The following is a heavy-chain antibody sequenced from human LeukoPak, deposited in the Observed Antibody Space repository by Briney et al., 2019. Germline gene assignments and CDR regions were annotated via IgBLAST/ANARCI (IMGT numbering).Heavy chain of an antibody. CDR2: IYYSGST. J-gene: IGHJ4*02. V-gene: IGHV4-59*12. D-gene: IGHD6-13*01. CDR1: GGSISSYY. Sequence: SETLSLTCTVSGGSISSYYWSWLRQPPGKGLEWIGYIYYSGSTNYNPSLKSRVTISVDTSKNQFSLKLGSVTAADTAVYYCARFSSIAAAFDYWGPGTLVTVSS. CDR3: ARFSSIAAAFDY.